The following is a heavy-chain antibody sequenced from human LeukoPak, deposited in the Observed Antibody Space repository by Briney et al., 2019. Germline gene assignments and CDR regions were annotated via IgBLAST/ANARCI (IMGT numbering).Heavy chain of an antibody. V-gene: IGHV3-9*01. CDR3: AKDTSKLELNGSPDY. Sequence: GGSLRLSCAASGFTFDDYAMHWVRQAPGKGLEWVSGISWNSGSIGYADSVKGRFTISRDNAKNSLYLQMNSLRTEDTALYYCAKDTSKLELNGSPDYWGKGTLVTVSS. CDR1: GFTFDDYA. J-gene: IGHJ4*02. D-gene: IGHD1-7*01. CDR2: ISWNSGSI.